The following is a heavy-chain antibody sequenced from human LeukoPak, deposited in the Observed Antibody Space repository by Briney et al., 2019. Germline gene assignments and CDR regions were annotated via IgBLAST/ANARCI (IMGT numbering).Heavy chain of an antibody. CDR3: ARGRNLTMVRGPLSDV. CDR2: IDHSGST. CDR1: GYSISSGHY. V-gene: IGHV4-38-2*02. J-gene: IGHJ6*04. D-gene: IGHD3-10*01. Sequence: PSETLSLTCSVSGYSISSGHYWGWIRQPPGKGLEWIGSIDHSGSTYYNPSLKSRVTISVDTSKNQFSLRLSSVTAADTAVYYCARGRNLTMVRGPLSDVWGKGTTVTISS.